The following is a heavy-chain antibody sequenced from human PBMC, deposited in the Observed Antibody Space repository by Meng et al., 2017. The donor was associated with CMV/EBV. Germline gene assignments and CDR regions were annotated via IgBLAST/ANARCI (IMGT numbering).Heavy chain of an antibody. CDR1: GVSISSTGRY. CDR2: IYYSGTT. D-gene: IGHD1-26*01. V-gene: IGHV4-31*02. J-gene: IGHJ4*02. Sequence: WSVSGVSISSTGRYWRWFRQHPGKGLEWIGYIYYSGTTYYSPSLKSRVTISIDTSKNQFSLKLSSVTAADTAVYYCGRLMGATTADFWGQGTLVTVSS. CDR3: GRLMGATTADF.